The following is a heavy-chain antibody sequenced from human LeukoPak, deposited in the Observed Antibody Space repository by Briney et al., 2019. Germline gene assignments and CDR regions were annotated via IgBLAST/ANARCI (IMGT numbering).Heavy chain of an antibody. CDR3: ARLGRFVWGDYSEALFDY. CDR1: GFTVTSNS. J-gene: IGHJ4*02. CDR2: IYSGGNT. Sequence: GGSLRLSCTVSGFTVTSNSMSWVRQAPGKGLEWVSFIYSGGNTHYSDSVKGRFTISRDNSKNTLYLQMDSLRAEDTAVYYCARLGRFVWGDYSEALFDYWGQGTLVTVSS. D-gene: IGHD4-17*01. V-gene: IGHV3-53*01.